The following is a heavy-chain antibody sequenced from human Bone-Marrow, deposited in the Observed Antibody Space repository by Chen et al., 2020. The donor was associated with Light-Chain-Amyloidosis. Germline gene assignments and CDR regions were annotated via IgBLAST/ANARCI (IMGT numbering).Heavy chain of an antibody. CDR1: GFTFNSYT. CDR2: ISSRSSFI. J-gene: IGHJ3*01. V-gene: IGHV3-21*02. CDR3: ARGVILGYCNATSCYDDAFDV. D-gene: IGHD2-2*01. Sequence: EVRLVESGGGLVKPGGSLRLSCAASGFTFNSYTMNWVRQAPGRGLEFVASISSRSSFIYHIDSVKGRFTISRDNAKNSLYLQMNSLRLEDTAVYYCARGVILGYCNATSCYDDAFDVWGQGTKVTVSS.